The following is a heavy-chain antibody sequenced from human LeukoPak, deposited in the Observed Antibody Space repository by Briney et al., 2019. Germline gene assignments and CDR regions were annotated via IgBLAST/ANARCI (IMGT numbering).Heavy chain of an antibody. CDR1: GFTFSSYG. D-gene: IGHD1-1*01. J-gene: IGHJ4*02. Sequence: PGGSLRLSCAASGFTFSSYGMHWVRQAPGKGLEWVAVISYDGSNKYYADSVKGRFTISRDNSKNTLYLQMNSLRAEDTAVYYCANLNWNPRYYFDYWGQGTLVTVSP. V-gene: IGHV3-30*18. CDR2: ISYDGSNK. CDR3: ANLNWNPRYYFDY.